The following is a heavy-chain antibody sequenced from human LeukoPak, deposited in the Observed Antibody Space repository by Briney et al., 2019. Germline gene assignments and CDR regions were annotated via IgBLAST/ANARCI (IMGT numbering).Heavy chain of an antibody. D-gene: IGHD2-15*01. Sequence: ASVKVSCKASGYTFTSYDINWVRQAPGQGLEWMGRINPNSGGTNYAQKFQGRVTMTRDTSISTAYMELSRLRSDDTAVYYCARLNLGYCSGGSCHHSDYWGQGTLVTVSS. CDR1: GYTFTSYD. CDR3: ARLNLGYCSGGSCHHSDY. CDR2: INPNSGGT. V-gene: IGHV1-2*06. J-gene: IGHJ4*02.